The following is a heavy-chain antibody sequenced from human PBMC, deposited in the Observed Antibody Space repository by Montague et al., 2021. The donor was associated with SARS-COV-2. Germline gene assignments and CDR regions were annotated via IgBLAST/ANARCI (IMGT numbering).Heavy chain of an antibody. D-gene: IGHD2/OR15-2a*01. Sequence: SLRLSCAASGFTFGSYALSWVRQAPGKGLEWVSDISTSGFRTYYADSVRGRFTISRDKTKNTLYLQMNSLRADDTAVYYCADDFPSVRDLWGQGALVTVSS. CDR2: ISTSGFRT. V-gene: IGHV3-23*01. CDR1: GFTFGSYA. J-gene: IGHJ1*01. CDR3: ADDFPSVRDL.